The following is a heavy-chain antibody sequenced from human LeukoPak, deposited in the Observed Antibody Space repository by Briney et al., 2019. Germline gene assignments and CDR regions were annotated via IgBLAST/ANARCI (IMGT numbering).Heavy chain of an antibody. CDR3: AKDSTYSSGLPDWFDP. D-gene: IGHD6-19*01. Sequence: GGSLRLSCAASGFTFSGYGMHWVRQAPGKGLEWVAVISYDGSNKYYADSVKGRFTISRDNSKNTLYLQMNSLRAEDTAVYYCAKDSTYSSGLPDWFDPWGQGTLVTVSS. V-gene: IGHV3-30*18. J-gene: IGHJ5*02. CDR1: GFTFSGYG. CDR2: ISYDGSNK.